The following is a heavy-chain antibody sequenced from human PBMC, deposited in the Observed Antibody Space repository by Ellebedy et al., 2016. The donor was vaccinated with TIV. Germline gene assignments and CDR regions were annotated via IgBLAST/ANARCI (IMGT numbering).Heavy chain of an antibody. CDR3: SSTPNGLAFAF. CDR1: GGSVSSGSLF. D-gene: IGHD3-3*02. Sequence: MPSETLSLTCTVSGGSVSSGSLFWGWIRQPPGKGLEWIGAVHNSGTIDYNPALRSRVTISVDTSKNQLYLELSSVTAADTAVYFCSSTPNGLAFAFWGQGSLITVS. CDR2: VHNSGTI. J-gene: IGHJ4*02. V-gene: IGHV4-61*01.